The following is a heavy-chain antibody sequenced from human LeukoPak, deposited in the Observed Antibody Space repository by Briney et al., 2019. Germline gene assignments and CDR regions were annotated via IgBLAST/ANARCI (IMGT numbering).Heavy chain of an antibody. CDR1: GGSFSGYY. D-gene: IGHD7-27*01. V-gene: IGHV4-34*01. CDR3: ARARTGNWFDP. CDR2: IYHSGST. J-gene: IGHJ5*02. Sequence: PSETLSLTCAVYGGSFSGYYWSWIRQPPGKGLEWIGSIYHSGSTYYNPSLKSRVTISVDTSKNQFSLKLSSVTAADTAVYYCARARTGNWFDPWGQGTLVTVSS.